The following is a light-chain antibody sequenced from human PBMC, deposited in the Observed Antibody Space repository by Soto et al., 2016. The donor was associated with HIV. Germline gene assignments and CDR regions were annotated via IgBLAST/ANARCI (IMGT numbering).Light chain of an antibody. CDR3: QAWDSRSDGL. J-gene: IGLJ2*01. Sequence: SYELTQPSSVSVAPGKAATITCGGKNIGSQDIHWYQQKPGQAPVLVVYDDRARPSGIPDRFSGSHSGDTATLTISRVEVGDEADYYCQAWDSRSDGLFGGGTRLTVL. CDR1: NIGSQD. CDR2: DDR. V-gene: IGLV3-21*03.